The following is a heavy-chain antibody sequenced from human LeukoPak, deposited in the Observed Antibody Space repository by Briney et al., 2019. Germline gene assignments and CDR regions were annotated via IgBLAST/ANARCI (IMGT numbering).Heavy chain of an antibody. CDR2: IDYSGST. CDR1: GGSISSYY. D-gene: IGHD4-17*01. J-gene: IGHJ6*02. CDR3: ATATVTRHYYYYGMDV. V-gene: IGHV4-59*08. Sequence: NTSETLSLTCTVSGGSISSYYWSWIRQPPGKGLEWIGYIDYSGSTNYNPSLKSRVTISVDTSKNQFSLRLSSVTAADTAVYYCATATVTRHYYYYGMDVWGQGTTVTVSS.